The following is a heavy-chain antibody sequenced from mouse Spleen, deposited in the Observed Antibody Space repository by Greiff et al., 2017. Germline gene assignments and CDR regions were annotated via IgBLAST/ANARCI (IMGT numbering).Heavy chain of an antibody. CDR2: IYPYNGGT. CDR1: GYTFTDYN. D-gene: IGHD2-1*01. CDR3: ARDGNYVGFAY. J-gene: IGHJ3*01. V-gene: IGHV1S29*02. Sequence: EVKLVESGPELVKPGASVKISCKASGYTFTDYNMHWVKQSHGKSLEWIGYIYPYNGGTGYNQKFKSKATLTVDNSSSTAYMELRSLTSEDSAVYYCARDGNYVGFAYWGQGTLVTVSA.